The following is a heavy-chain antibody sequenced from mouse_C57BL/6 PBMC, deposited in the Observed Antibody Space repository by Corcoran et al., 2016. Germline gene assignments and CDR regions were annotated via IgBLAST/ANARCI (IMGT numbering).Heavy chain of an antibody. Sequence: DVQLQESGPGLVKPSQSLSLTCSVTGYSITSGYYWNWIRQFPGNKLEWMGYISYDGSNNYNPSLKNRISITRDTSKNQFFLKLNSVTTEDTATYYCAREDVESVYYYAMDYWGQGTSVTVSS. V-gene: IGHV3-6*01. CDR3: AREDVESVYYYAMDY. J-gene: IGHJ4*01. CDR2: ISYDGSN. CDR1: GYSITSGYY.